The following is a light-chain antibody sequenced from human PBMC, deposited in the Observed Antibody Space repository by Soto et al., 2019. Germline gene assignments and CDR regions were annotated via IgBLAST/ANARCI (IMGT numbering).Light chain of an antibody. CDR3: QQSYSTPWT. J-gene: IGKJ1*01. CDR2: AAF. V-gene: IGKV1-39*01. CDR1: QSISSY. Sequence: DIKMTQSPSSLSASVGDRVTITCRASQSISSYLNWYQQKPGKAPKLLIYAAFSLQRGVPSRFSGSGSGTDFTLTISSLQTEDFATYYCQQSYSTPWTFGQGTKVEIK.